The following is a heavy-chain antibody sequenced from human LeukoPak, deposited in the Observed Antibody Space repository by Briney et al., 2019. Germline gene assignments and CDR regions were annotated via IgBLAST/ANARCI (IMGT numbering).Heavy chain of an antibody. Sequence: PSKTLSLTCTVSGDSITNNNCYWGWVRQPPGKGLAWIASIYYSGSSYYNPSLKSRVTMSVDTSKNQFSLKLSSVTAADTAVYYCVRLDYSNFFDYWGQGNLVTVSS. CDR3: VRLDYSNFFDY. D-gene: IGHD4-11*01. V-gene: IGHV4-39*07. J-gene: IGHJ4*02. CDR2: IYYSGSS. CDR1: GDSITNNNCY.